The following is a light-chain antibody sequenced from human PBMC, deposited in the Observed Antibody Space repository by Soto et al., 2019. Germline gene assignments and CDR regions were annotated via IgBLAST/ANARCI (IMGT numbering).Light chain of an antibody. Sequence: DIVMTQSPDSLAVSLGERATINCKSSQIVLYSSNNKNYLAWYQQKPGQPPKLLIYWAYTRESGVTDRFSGSGSGTDFTLTISSLQAEDVAVYYCQPYYSTPQTVGPGTQVDIK. CDR1: QIVLYSSNNKNY. CDR2: WAY. V-gene: IGKV4-1*01. J-gene: IGKJ1*01. CDR3: QPYYSTPQT.